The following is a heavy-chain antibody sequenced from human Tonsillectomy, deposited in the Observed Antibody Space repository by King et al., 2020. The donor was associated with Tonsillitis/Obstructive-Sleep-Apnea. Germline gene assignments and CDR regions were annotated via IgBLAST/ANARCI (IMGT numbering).Heavy chain of an antibody. CDR1: GFRLSSYG. D-gene: IGHD4-17*01. CDR2: IWADESKK. Sequence: QLVQSGGGVVQPGRSLRLSCAASGFRLSSYGMHWVRQAPGKGLEWLTVIWADESKKYYADSVKGRFTISRDNSKNTLFLQMSSLRGEDTAVYYCARDQRTGYGDYIDYWAREPWSPSPQ. V-gene: IGHV3-33*01. CDR3: ARDQRTGYGDYIDY. J-gene: IGHJ4*02.